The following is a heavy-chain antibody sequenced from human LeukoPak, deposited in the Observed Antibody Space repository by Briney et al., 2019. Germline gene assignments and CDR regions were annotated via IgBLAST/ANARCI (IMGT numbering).Heavy chain of an antibody. D-gene: IGHD3-10*01. J-gene: IGHJ4*02. Sequence: GGSLRLPCAASGFTFSSYAMNWIRQAPGKGLEWVPSISDSGGSTYYADSVKGRFTFSRDNSKNTLYLQMNSLRAEDTAVYYCAKDPGVYGSGSYPTYFDYWGQGTLVTVSS. V-gene: IGHV3-23*01. CDR1: GFTFSSYA. CDR3: AKDPGVYGSGSYPTYFDY. CDR2: ISDSGGST.